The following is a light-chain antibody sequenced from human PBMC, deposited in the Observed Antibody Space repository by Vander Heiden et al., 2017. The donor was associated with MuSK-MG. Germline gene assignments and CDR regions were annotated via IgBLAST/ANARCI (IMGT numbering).Light chain of an antibody. CDR1: QSLLHSNGYNY. CDR2: LGS. CDR3: MQALQTLGT. V-gene: IGKV2-28*01. Sequence: DLVMTPSPLSLPVTPGEPASISCRSSQSLLHSNGYNYLDWYLQKPGQSPQLLIYLGSNRASGVPDRFSGSGSGTDFTLKISRVEAEDVGVYYCMQALQTLGTFGRRTKLEIK. J-gene: IGKJ2*01.